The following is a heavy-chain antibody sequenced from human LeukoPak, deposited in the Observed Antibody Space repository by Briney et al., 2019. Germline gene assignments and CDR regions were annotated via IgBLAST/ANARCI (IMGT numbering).Heavy chain of an antibody. Sequence: AETMSLTRSVACGSVPRQCGGWVRQPPGEGLEWLVYIYYSGSTNYNPSLKSRVTLTVDTSKHQFSLKLNSVTAADTAVYYYARGKTYYDISKDAFDIWGQGTMVTVSS. V-gene: IGHV4-59*02. CDR1: CGSVPRQC. J-gene: IGHJ3*02. CDR3: ARGKTYYDISKDAFDI. CDR2: IYYSGST. D-gene: IGHD3-22*01.